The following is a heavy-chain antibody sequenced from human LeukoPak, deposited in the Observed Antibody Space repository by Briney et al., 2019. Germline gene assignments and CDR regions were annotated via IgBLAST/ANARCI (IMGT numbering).Heavy chain of an antibody. CDR3: ARDVVAAAGTWDY. D-gene: IGHD6-13*01. V-gene: IGHV4-39*02. J-gene: IGHJ4*02. Sequence: SETLSLTCTVSGDSISSSSYYWGFIRQPPGQGLEWIGSIYYSGSTYYNPSLKSRVTISVDTSKNQFSLKLSSVTAADTAVYYCARDVVAAAGTWDYWGQGTLVTVSS. CDR1: GDSISSSSYY. CDR2: IYYSGST.